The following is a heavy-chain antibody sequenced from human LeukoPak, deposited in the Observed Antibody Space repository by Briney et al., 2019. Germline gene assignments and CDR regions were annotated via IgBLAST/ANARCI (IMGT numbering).Heavy chain of an antibody. CDR1: GGSISSYY. V-gene: IGHV4-59*08. CDR2: IYYSGST. J-gene: IGHJ4*02. CDR3: ARTSGGVGWYDY. D-gene: IGHD6-19*01. Sequence: SETLSLTCTVSGGSISSYYWSWIRQPPGKGLEWIGYIYYSGSTNYNPSLKSRVTISVDTSKNRFSLKLSSVTAADTAVYYCARTSGGVGWYDYWGQGTLVTVSS.